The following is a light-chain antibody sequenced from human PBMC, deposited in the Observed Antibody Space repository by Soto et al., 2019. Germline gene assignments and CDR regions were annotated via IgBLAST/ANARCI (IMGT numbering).Light chain of an antibody. CDR2: GAS. Sequence: HITESPSSLSASVGQKIIITCRASRDVGSDVSWYQQKPGQAPKILIHGASSRAAGVPDRFTGSGSGTDFTLTINSLEPEDFAVYYCQXYGSSPWTCGQGTKVDIK. CDR3: QXYGSSPWT. J-gene: IGKJ1*01. V-gene: IGKV1-17*01. CDR1: RDVGSD.